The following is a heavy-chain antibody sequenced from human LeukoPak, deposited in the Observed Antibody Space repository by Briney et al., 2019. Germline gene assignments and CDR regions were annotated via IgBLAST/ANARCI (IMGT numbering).Heavy chain of an antibody. D-gene: IGHD3-22*01. J-gene: IGHJ5*02. CDR2: ISSSSSYI. Sequence: PGGSLRLPCAASGFTFSSYSMNWVRQAPGKGLEWVSSISSSSSYIYYADSVKGRFTISRDNAKNTLNLQMNSLRAEDTAVYYCARDLGQYYDTSDNWFDPWGQGTLVTVSS. V-gene: IGHV3-21*01. CDR1: GFTFSSYS. CDR3: ARDLGQYYDTSDNWFDP.